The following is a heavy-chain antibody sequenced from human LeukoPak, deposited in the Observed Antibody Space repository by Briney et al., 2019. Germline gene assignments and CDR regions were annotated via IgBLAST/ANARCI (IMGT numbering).Heavy chain of an antibody. D-gene: IGHD1-1*01. V-gene: IGHV1-69*01. Sequence: GSSVKVPCKASGGTFSSYAISWVRQAPGQGIEWMGGIIPIFGTANYAQKFQGRVTITADESTSTAYMELSSLRSEDTAVYYCARGQLERLWWFDPWGQGTLVTVSS. CDR2: IIPIFGTA. CDR3: ARGQLERLWWFDP. J-gene: IGHJ5*02. CDR1: GGTFSSYA.